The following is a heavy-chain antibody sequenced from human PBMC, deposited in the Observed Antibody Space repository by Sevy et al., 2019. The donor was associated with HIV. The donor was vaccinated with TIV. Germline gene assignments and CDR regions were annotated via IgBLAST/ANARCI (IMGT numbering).Heavy chain of an antibody. CDR1: GFIFNNYD. CDR2: VSYDGADK. CDR3: AKDMVDCSGGTCYSGAVSPFES. J-gene: IGHJ4*02. V-gene: IGHV3-30*18. Sequence: GGSLRLSCAASGFIFNNYDMYWIRQAPGKGLEWVATVSYDGADKDYADIVKGRFTISRDSSRSMLYLQMSSLRPEDTGVYFCAKDMVDCSGGTCYSGAVSPFESWGQGTVVTVSS. D-gene: IGHD2-15*01.